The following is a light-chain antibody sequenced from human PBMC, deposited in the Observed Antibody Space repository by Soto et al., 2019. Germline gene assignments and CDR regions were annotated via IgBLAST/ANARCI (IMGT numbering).Light chain of an antibody. J-gene: IGLJ1*01. Sequence: QSVLTQPRSVSGSPGQSVTVSCTGSSSNIGIYDFVSWFQQHPGEVPKLIIYDVTKRASGVPDRFSRHKSGNTAFLTISGLQSDNEADYFCCSYGGYYNYVFGTGTKVTVL. CDR1: SSNIGIYDF. V-gene: IGLV2-11*01. CDR2: DVT. CDR3: CSYGGYYNYV.